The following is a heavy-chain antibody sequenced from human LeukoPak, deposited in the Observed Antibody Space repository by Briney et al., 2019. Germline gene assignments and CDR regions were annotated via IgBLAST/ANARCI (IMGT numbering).Heavy chain of an antibody. J-gene: IGHJ4*02. D-gene: IGHD6-19*01. CDR1: GYTFTSYY. Sequence: ASVKVSCKASGYTFTSYYMHWVRQAPGQGLEWMGIINPSGGSTSYAQKFQGRVTMTRDTSTSTVYMELSSLRAEDTAVYYCASEEDRGIAVAGPKVPRDYWGQGTLVTVSS. CDR3: ASEEDRGIAVAGPKVPRDY. CDR2: INPSGGST. V-gene: IGHV1-46*01.